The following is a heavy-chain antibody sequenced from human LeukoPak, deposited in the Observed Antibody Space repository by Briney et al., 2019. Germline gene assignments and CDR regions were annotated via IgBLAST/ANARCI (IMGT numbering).Heavy chain of an antibody. CDR1: GGSISSSSYY. D-gene: IGHD5-24*01. CDR3: ARVGLEMATVYYFDY. V-gene: IGHV4-39*07. CDR2: IYYSGST. J-gene: IGHJ4*02. Sequence: NPSETLSLTCTVSGGSISSSSYYWGWIRQPPGKGLEWIGSIYYSGSTYYNPSLKSRVTISVDTSKNQFSLKLSSVTAADTAVYYCARVGLEMATVYYFDYWGQGTLVTVSS.